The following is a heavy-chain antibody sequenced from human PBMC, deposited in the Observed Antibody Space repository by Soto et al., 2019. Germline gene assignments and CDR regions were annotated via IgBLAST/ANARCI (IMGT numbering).Heavy chain of an antibody. CDR2: ISSSSSFI. CDR1: GFTFSTYS. CDR3: AKDRGNSNPSEFDC. Sequence: EVQLVESGGDLVKPGGSLRLSCAASGFTFSTYSMNWVRQAPGKGLEWVSSISSSSSFIYYADSVKGRFTISRDNAKNSLFLQRNSLRAEDTAVYYCAKDRGNSNPSEFDCWGQGTLVTVSS. J-gene: IGHJ4*02. V-gene: IGHV3-21*01. D-gene: IGHD4-4*01.